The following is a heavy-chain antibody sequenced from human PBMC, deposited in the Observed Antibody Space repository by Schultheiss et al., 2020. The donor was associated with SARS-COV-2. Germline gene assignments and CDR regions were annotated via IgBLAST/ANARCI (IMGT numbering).Heavy chain of an antibody. V-gene: IGHV1-18*01. D-gene: IGHD2-2*01. CDR1: GYTFTSYG. CDR2: ISAYNGNT. CDR3: ARGKRYCSSTSCLKIDY. J-gene: IGHJ4*02. Sequence: ASVKVSCKASGYTFTSYGISWVRQAPGQGLEWMGWISAYNGNTNYAQKLQGRVTMTRNTSISTAYMELSSLRSEDTAVYYCARGKRYCSSTSCLKIDYWGQGTLVTVSS.